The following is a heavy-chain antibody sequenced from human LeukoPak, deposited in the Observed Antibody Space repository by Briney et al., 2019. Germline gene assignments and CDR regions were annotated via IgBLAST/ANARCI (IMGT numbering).Heavy chain of an antibody. D-gene: IGHD3-22*01. J-gene: IGHJ5*02. Sequence: GGSLRLSCAASGFSVSSNYMTWVRQAPGKGLEWVSGLYSGGSTYYADSVKGRFTISRDNSKNTLYLQMNSLRAEDTAVYYCAKDGGLRGFDPWGQGTLVTVSS. CDR3: AKDGGLRGFDP. CDR2: LYSGGST. CDR1: GFSVSSNY. V-gene: IGHV3-53*01.